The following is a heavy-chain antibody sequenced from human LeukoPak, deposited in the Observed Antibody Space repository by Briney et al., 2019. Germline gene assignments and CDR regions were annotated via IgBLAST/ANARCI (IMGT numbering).Heavy chain of an antibody. D-gene: IGHD3-22*01. CDR3: ARDFWNFYDSSGYYRDFAS. Sequence: ASVKVSCKATSHISWVRQAPGQGLEWMGWIGSYEGDTYYAQKFQGRVTVTTDTSTNTAYMELRSLRADDTAVYYCARDFWNFYDSSGYYRDFASWGQGTLVTVSS. J-gene: IGHJ5*01. CDR1: TSH. CDR2: IGSYEGDT. V-gene: IGHV1-18*01.